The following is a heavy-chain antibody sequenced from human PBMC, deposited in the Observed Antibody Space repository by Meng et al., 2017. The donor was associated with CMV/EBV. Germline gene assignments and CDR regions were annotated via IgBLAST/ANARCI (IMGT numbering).Heavy chain of an antibody. CDR3: AKVSSAYDFWSGLFGMDV. CDR2: IWYDGSNK. J-gene: IGHJ6*02. D-gene: IGHD3-3*01. V-gene: IGHV3-33*06. CDR1: GFSFSRYW. Sequence: GESLKISCAASGFSFSRYWMTWVRQAPGKGLEWVAVIWYDGSNKYYADSVKGRFTISRDNSKNTLYLQMNSLRAEDTAVYYCAKVSSAYDFWSGLFGMDVWGQGTTVTVSS.